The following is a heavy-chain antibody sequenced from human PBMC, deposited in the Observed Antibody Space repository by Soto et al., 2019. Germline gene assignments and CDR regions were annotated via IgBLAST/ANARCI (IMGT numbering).Heavy chain of an antibody. Sequence: GGSLRLSCAASGFTFSRYGMHRVRQAPGKGLEWVAVIWYDGSNKYYADSVKGRFTISRDNSKNTLYLQMNSLRAEDTAVYYCARDLSRSSDWYPPGPWGQGTLVTVSS. D-gene: IGHD6-19*01. CDR1: GFTFSRYG. V-gene: IGHV3-33*08. CDR2: IWYDGSNK. J-gene: IGHJ5*02. CDR3: ARDLSRSSDWYPPGP.